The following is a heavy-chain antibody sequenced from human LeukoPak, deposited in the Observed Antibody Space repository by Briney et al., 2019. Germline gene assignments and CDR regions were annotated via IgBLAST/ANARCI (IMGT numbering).Heavy chain of an antibody. CDR1: GFTFSGYS. D-gene: IGHD2-15*01. Sequence: GGSLRLSCAASGFTFSGYSMNWVRQAPGKGLEWVSSISSSSSYIYYADSVKGRFTISRDNAKNSLYLQMNSLRAEDTAVYYCARDRYCSGGSCYYYFDYWGQGTLVTVSS. V-gene: IGHV3-21*01. J-gene: IGHJ4*02. CDR3: ARDRYCSGGSCYYYFDY. CDR2: ISSSSSYI.